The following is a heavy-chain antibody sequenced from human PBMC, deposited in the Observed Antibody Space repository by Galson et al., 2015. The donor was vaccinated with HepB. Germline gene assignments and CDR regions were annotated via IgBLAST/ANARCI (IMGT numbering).Heavy chain of an antibody. V-gene: IGHV3-74*01. CDR2: INDDGSSR. D-gene: IGHD5-24*01. CDR1: GVTLSRYW. Sequence: SLRLSCAASGVTLSRYWVHWVRQVPGKGLVWVARINDDGSSRAYADSVRGRFTISRDNAKNMLYLEMNSLRAEDTAVYYCAKDHGGPNDYWGQGTLVTVSS. J-gene: IGHJ4*02. CDR3: AKDHGGPNDY.